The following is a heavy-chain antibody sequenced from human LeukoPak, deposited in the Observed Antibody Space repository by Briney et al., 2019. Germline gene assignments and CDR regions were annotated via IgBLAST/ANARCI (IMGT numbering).Heavy chain of an antibody. D-gene: IGHD6-13*01. Sequence: NWVGQPPAKGLEWIGEIYHSGSTNYNPSLKSRVTISVDTSKNQFSLKLSSVTAADTAVYYCARGGAASGIPFDYWGQGTLVNVSS. CDR2: IYHSGST. V-gene: IGHV4-34*01. J-gene: IGHJ4*02. CDR3: ARGGAASGIPFDY.